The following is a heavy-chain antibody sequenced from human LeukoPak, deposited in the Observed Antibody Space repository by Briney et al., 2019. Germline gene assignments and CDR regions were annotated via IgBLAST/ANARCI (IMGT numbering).Heavy chain of an antibody. J-gene: IGHJ4*02. CDR3: ARSHRGNWNENKYYFDY. V-gene: IGHV3-23*01. CDR1: GFTFSNYG. Sequence: PGGSLRLSCAVSGFTFSNYGMNWVRQAPGKGLEWVSAISDTGGYTYYADSVKGRFTISRDNSKNTLYLQMNSLRAEDTAVYYCARSHRGNWNENKYYFDYWGQGTLVTVSS. CDR2: ISDTGGYT. D-gene: IGHD1-1*01.